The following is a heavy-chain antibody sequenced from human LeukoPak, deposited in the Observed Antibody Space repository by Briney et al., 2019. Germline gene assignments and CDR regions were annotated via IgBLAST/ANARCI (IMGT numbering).Heavy chain of an antibody. D-gene: IGHD6-19*01. V-gene: IGHV3-23*01. CDR2: ISGSGGST. CDR3: AKELQWHLRSYHFDY. CDR1: GFTFSSYG. J-gene: IGHJ4*02. Sequence: GGSLRLSCAASGFTFSSYGMSWVRQAPGKGLEWVSAISGSGGSTYYADSVKGRFSISRDNSKNTLYLQMSSLRAEDTAIYYCAKELQWHLRSYHFDYWGPGTLVTVSS.